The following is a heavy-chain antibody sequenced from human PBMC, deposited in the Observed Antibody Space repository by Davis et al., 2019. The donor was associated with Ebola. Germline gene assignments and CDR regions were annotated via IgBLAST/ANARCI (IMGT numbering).Heavy chain of an antibody. D-gene: IGHD2-2*02. CDR2: ISYDGSNK. CDR1: GFTFSSYA. J-gene: IGHJ6*02. Sequence: PGGSLRLSCAASGFTFSSYAMHWVRQAPGKGLEWVAVISYDGSNKYYADSVKGRFTISRDNSKNTLYLQMNSLRAEDTAVYYCARGGVEYCSSTSCYTDYYYGMDVWGQGTTVTVSS. V-gene: IGHV3-30-3*01. CDR3: ARGGVEYCSSTSCYTDYYYGMDV.